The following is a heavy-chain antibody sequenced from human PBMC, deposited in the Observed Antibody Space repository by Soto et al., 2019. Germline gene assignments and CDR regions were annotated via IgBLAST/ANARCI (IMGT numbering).Heavy chain of an antibody. J-gene: IGHJ4*02. CDR1: GFTCSTYW. D-gene: IGHD5-18*01. CDR2: VKQDGSEK. CDR3: ASGGVHTYGRLTGVY. Sequence: EVQLVESGGGLVQPGGSLRLSCAASGFTCSTYWMTWVRQAPGKALEWVAHVKQDGSEKYNVDSVKGRFTISRDTAKNSLYLQLHSLRAEDPAVYYCASGGVHTYGRLTGVYWGQGILVTVSS. V-gene: IGHV3-7*02.